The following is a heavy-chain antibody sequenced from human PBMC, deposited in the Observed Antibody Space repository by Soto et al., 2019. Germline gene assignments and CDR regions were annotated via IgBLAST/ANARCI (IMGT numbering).Heavy chain of an antibody. CDR2: ISYDGSNK. CDR3: AKDRIQTNLRVGEGSYYGMDV. Sequence: QVQLVESGGGVVQPGRSLRLSCAASGFTFSSYGMHWVRQAPGKGLEWVAVISYDGSNKYYADSVKGRFTISRDNSKNTLYLQMNSLRAEDTAVYYCAKDRIQTNLRVGEGSYYGMDVWGQGTTVTVSS. D-gene: IGHD3-10*01. V-gene: IGHV3-30*18. CDR1: GFTFSSYG. J-gene: IGHJ6*02.